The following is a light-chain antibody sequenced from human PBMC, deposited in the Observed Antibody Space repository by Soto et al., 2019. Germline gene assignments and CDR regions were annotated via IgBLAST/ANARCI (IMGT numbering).Light chain of an antibody. Sequence: VVTQPPSASGTPGQRVTISCSGSSSNIGSNYVYWYQQLPGTAPKLLIYRNNQRPSGVPDRFSGSKSGTSASLAISGLRSEDEADYYCAAWDDSLSGWVFGGGTKLTVL. CDR3: AAWDDSLSGWV. CDR1: SSNIGSNY. CDR2: RNN. J-gene: IGLJ3*02. V-gene: IGLV1-47*01.